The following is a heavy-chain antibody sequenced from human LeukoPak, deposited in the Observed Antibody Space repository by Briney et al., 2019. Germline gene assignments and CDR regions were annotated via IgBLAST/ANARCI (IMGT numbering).Heavy chain of an antibody. J-gene: IGHJ6*03. CDR1: GGTFSSYA. CDR2: IILIFGTA. D-gene: IGHD5-18*01. CDR3: ARGYSYGPYYYYYYMDA. Sequence: ASVKVSCKASGGTFSSYAISWVRQAPGQGLEWMGGIILIFGTANYAQKFQGRVTITADESTSTAYMELSSLRSEDTAVYYCARGYSYGPYYYYYYMDAWGKGTTVTVSS. V-gene: IGHV1-69*13.